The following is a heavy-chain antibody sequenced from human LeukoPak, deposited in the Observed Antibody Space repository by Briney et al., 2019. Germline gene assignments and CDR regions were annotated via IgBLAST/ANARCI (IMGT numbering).Heavy chain of an antibody. CDR3: ARIRRRDGYRDAFDI. CDR1: GFSLSTSGMC. D-gene: IGHD5-24*01. V-gene: IGHV2-70*10. CDR2: IDWDDDK. J-gene: IGHJ3*02. Sequence: SGPTLVNPTQTLTLTCTFSGFSLSTSGMCVSWIRQPPGKALEWIAGIDWDDDKYYSTTLKTRLSISKDTSKNQVVLTMTNMDPVDTGTYYCARIRRRDGYRDAFDIWGQGTMVTVSS.